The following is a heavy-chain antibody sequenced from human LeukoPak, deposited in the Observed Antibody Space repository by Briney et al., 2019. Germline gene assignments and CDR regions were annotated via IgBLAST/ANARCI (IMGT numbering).Heavy chain of an antibody. CDR1: GFTFTNHG. V-gene: IGHV3-21*01. J-gene: IGHJ4*02. D-gene: IGHD6-13*01. Sequence: GGSLRLSCAASGFTFTNHGFHWVRQAPGKGLEWVSSISSSSSYIYYADSVKGRFTISRDNAKNSLYLQMNSLRAEDTAVYYCATPIAAAGIWGQGTLVTVSS. CDR3: ATPIAAAGI. CDR2: ISSSSSYI.